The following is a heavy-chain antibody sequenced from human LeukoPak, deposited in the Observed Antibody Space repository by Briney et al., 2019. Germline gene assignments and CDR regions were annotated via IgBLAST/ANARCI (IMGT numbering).Heavy chain of an antibody. CDR2: MNPNSGNT. D-gene: IGHD6-19*01. J-gene: IGHJ4*02. CDR1: GYTFTTCD. CDR3: TRGSSGRRDN. V-gene: IGHV1-8*01. Sequence: ASVKVSCKASGYTFTTCDINWVRQATGQGLEWMGWMNPNSGNTGYGQSFQGRIIMTSDISIGTAYMELSNLTSEDTAIYYCTRGSSGRRDNWGQGTLVTVSA.